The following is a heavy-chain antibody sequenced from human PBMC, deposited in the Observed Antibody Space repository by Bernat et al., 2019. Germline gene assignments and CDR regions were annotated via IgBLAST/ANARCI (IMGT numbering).Heavy chain of an antibody. D-gene: IGHD2-15*01. Sequence: QLQLQESGPGLVKPSETLSLTCTVSGGSISSSSYYWGWIRQPPGKGLEWIGSIYYSGSTYYNPSLKSRVTISVDTSKNQFSLKLSSVTAADTAVYYCARLPGYCSGGSCYSGDFDIWGQGTMVTVSS. J-gene: IGHJ3*02. CDR3: ARLPGYCSGGSCYSGDFDI. CDR2: IYYSGST. CDR1: GGSISSSSYY. V-gene: IGHV4-39*01.